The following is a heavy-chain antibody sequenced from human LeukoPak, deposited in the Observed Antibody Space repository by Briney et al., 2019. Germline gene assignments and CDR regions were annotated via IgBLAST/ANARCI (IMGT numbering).Heavy chain of an antibody. CDR3: ARHEGSRHYFSLDS. CDR1: GGSIRGYY. J-gene: IGHJ5*01. D-gene: IGHD2-2*01. CDR2: IFNSGST. V-gene: IGHV4-59*08. Sequence: SETLSLTFTVSGGSIRGYYWSGIRQPNGKEMEWIGYIFNSGSTNYNPSLKTRVNISMDTSKNQFSLNLTSVTAADTAIYYCARHEGSRHYFSLDSWGQGTLVTVSS.